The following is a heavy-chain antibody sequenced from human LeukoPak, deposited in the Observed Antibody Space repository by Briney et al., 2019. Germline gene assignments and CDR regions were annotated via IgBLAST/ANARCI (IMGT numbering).Heavy chain of an antibody. CDR3: ARDTYYDFWSGYGTSYYYYYYMDV. V-gene: IGHV3-21*01. Sequence: GRSLRLSCAASEFTFSTYAMNWVRQAPGKGLEWVSSISSSSSYIYYADSVKGRFTISRDNAKNSLYLQMNSLRAEDTAVYYCARDTYYDFWSGYGTSYYYYYYMDVWGKGTTVTVSS. CDR2: ISSSSSYI. CDR1: EFTFSTYA. D-gene: IGHD3-3*01. J-gene: IGHJ6*03.